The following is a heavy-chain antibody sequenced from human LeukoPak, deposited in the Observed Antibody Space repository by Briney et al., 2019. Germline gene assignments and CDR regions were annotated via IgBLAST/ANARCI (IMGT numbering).Heavy chain of an antibody. V-gene: IGHV1-2*02. J-gene: IGHJ4*02. CDR2: MNPNSGGT. CDR1: GYTFTGYY. Sequence: ASVKVSCKASGYTFTGYYVHWVRQAPGQGLEWMGWMNPNSGGTNSAQKFQGRVTMTRDASISTAYMELSSLRSDDTAVYYCARGYYSDSSGYYPIWGQGTLVTVSS. CDR3: ARGYYSDSSGYYPI. D-gene: IGHD3-22*01.